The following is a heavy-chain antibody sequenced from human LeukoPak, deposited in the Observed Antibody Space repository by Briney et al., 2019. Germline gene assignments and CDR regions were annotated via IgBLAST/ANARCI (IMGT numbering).Heavy chain of an antibody. J-gene: IGHJ4*02. CDR3: AKDGIRSPNFVLRFLEWLGCLDY. D-gene: IGHD3-3*01. CDR1: SSGDYY. CDR2: ISWNSCSI. Sequence: SSGDYYWSWIRQPPGKGLEWVSGISWNSCSIGYADSVKGRFTISRDNSKNTLYLQMNSLRAEDTAVYYCAKDGIRSPNFVLRFLEWLGCLDYWGQGTLVTVSS. V-gene: IGHV3-9*01.